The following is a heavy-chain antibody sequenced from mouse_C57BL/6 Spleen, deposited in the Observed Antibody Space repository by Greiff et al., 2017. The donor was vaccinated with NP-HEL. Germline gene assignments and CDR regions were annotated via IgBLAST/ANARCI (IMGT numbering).Heavy chain of an antibody. D-gene: IGHD4-1*01. CDR2: ISSGSSTI. Sequence: EVQVVESGGGLVKPGGSLKLSCAASGFTFSDYGMHWVRQAPEKGLEWVAYISSGSSTIYYADTVKGRFTISRDNAKNTLFLQITSLRSEDTAMYYCARELTGTEDYWGQGTTLTVSS. V-gene: IGHV5-17*01. J-gene: IGHJ2*01. CDR1: GFTFSDYG. CDR3: ARELTGTEDY.